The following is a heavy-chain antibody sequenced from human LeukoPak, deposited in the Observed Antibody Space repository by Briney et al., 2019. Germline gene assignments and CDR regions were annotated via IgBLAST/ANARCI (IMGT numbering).Heavy chain of an antibody. CDR3: AKGYCSSTSCYSRFDY. D-gene: IGHD2-2*02. Sequence: GGSLRLSCAASGFTFSSYAMSWVRQAPGKGLEWVSAISGSGGSTYYADSVKGRFTISRDNSKNTLYLQMNSLRAGDTAVYYCAKGYCSSTSCYSRFDYWGQGTLVTVSS. CDR2: ISGSGGST. J-gene: IGHJ4*02. V-gene: IGHV3-23*01. CDR1: GFTFSSYA.